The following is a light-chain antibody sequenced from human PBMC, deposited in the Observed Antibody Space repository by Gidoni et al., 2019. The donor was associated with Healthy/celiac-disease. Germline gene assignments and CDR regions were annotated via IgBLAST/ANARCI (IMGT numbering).Light chain of an antibody. CDR2: AAS. J-gene: IGKJ4*01. Sequence: DIQMTQSPSSLSASVGDRVTITCRASQSIRNYLNWYQQKPGKAPKLLIYAASSLQSGVPSRFSGSGSGTDFTLAISSLQPEDFATYYCQQSYSSPGLTFGGGTKVEIK. CDR3: QQSYSSPGLT. CDR1: QSIRNY. V-gene: IGKV1-39*01.